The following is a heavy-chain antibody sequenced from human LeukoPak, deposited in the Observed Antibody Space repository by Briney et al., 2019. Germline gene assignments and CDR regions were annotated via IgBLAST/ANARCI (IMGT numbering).Heavy chain of an antibody. CDR1: GGSISSGDYY. CDR3: ARQNSEYDILTGYLYGRWFDP. D-gene: IGHD3-9*01. Sequence: SETLSLTCTVSGGSISSGDYYWSWIRQPPGKGLEWIGYIYYSGSTYYNPSLKSRLTISVDTSKNQFSLKLSSVTAAATAVYYCARQNSEYDILTGYLYGRWFDPWGQGTLVTVSS. CDR2: IYYSGST. J-gene: IGHJ5*02. V-gene: IGHV4-30-4*08.